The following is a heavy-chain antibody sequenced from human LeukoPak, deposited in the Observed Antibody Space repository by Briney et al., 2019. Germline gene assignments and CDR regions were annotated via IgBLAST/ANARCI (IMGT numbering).Heavy chain of an antibody. D-gene: IGHD3-22*01. CDR2: IYYSGST. CDR1: GGSICSGGYY. CDR3: ARESSARGRYYYDSSGYLFDL. Sequence: SQTLSLTCTVSGGSICSGGYYWRWIRQHPGKGLEWIGYIYYSGSTYYNPSLTSRVTISVDTSKNQFSLKLSSVTAADTAVYYCARESSARGRYYYDSSGYLFDLWGRGTLVTVSS. J-gene: IGHJ2*01. V-gene: IGHV4-31*03.